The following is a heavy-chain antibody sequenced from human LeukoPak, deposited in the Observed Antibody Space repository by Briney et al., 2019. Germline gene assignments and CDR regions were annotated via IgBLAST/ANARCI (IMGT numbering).Heavy chain of an antibody. CDR1: GFTYGNYL. CDR3: VRGASGGHYVIDY. J-gene: IGHJ4*02. CDR2: ISPDGRST. V-gene: IGHV3-74*01. D-gene: IGHD1-26*01. Sequence: GGSLRLSCAASGFTYGNYLMHWVRQAPGKGLVWVSRISPDGRSTNYADFVKGRFTVSRDNAMNTVYLQMNSLRAEDTAVYYCVRGASGGHYVIDYWGQGTLVTVSS.